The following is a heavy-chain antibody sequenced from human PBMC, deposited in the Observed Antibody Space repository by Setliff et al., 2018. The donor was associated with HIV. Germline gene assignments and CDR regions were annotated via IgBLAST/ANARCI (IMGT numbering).Heavy chain of an antibody. CDR2: VIPMFGIT. D-gene: IGHD3-9*01. CDR3: VRAFDQDFHN. V-gene: IGHV1-69*05. J-gene: IGHJ1*01. CDR1: GGTFTNHG. Sequence: SVKVSCKASGGTFTNHGIGWVRQAPGRRLEWLGGVIPMFGITNDGQKFQGRVAITTDESTSTVFLELGPLRSDDSATYYCVRAFDQDFHNWGQGTVVPVSS.